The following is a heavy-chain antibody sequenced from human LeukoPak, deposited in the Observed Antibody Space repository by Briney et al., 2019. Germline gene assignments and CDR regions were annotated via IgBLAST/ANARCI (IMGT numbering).Heavy chain of an antibody. D-gene: IGHD2-15*01. CDR2: IYYSGST. J-gene: IGHJ4*02. CDR3: ARGVAPFDY. CDR1: GGSVSSGSYY. Sequence: TSETLSLTCTVSGGSVSSGSYYWSWIRQPPGKGLEWIGYIYYSGSTNYNPSLKSRVTISVDTSKNQFSLKPSSVTAADTAVYYCARGVAPFDYWGQGTLVTVSS. V-gene: IGHV4-61*01.